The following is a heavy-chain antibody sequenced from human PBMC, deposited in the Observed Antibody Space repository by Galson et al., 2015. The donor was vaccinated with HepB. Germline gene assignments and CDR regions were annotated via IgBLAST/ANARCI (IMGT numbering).Heavy chain of an antibody. V-gene: IGHV4-39*01. D-gene: IGHD6-6*01. CDR2: IYYSGST. J-gene: IGHJ4*02. CDR1: GGSISSSSYY. CDR3: ARLSVRQLVY. Sequence: SETLSLTCTVSGGSISSSSYYWGWIRQPPGKGLEWIGSIYYSGSTYYNPSLKSRVTISVDTSKNQFSLKLSSVTAADTAVYYCARLSVRQLVYWGQGTLVTVSS.